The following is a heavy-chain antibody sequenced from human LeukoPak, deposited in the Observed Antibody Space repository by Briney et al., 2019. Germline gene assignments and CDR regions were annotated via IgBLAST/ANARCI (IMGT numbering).Heavy chain of an antibody. CDR2: INPENGNT. D-gene: IGHD2-2*01. CDR3: ARPTSRPSNYYHMDV. Sequence: ASVKVSCKASGYTLTNNDINWVRQAPGQGLEWMGWINPENGNTGYAQKFQGRVIMTRSIVINTVYMELSSLTFEDTAIYFCARPTSRPSNYYHMDVWGKGTTVTVSS. CDR1: GYTLTNND. J-gene: IGHJ6*03. V-gene: IGHV1-8*01.